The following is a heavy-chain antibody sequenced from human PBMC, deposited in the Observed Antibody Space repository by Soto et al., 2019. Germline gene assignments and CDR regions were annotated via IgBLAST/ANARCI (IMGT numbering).Heavy chain of an antibody. CDR3: ERGRAPIGWHHY. CDR1: GFTLNTYW. J-gene: IGHJ4*02. V-gene: IGHV3-74*01. Sequence: PGGSLRLSCEASGFTLNTYWMHWVRQAPGKGLQWFSRINRDGSSTTYADSAKGRFTISKKSAKNTLYLEINRLRAEGTAVYYFERGRAPIGWHHYWGQRTLVQVS. CDR2: INRDGSST. D-gene: IGHD6-19*01.